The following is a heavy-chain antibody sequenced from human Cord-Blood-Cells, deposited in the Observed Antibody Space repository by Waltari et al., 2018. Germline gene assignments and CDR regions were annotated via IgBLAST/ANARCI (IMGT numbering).Heavy chain of an antibody. CDR1: GGTFSSYA. J-gene: IGHJ3*02. Sequence: QVQLVQSGAEVKKPGYSVNVSCKASGGTFSSYAISLVLQSPGQGLEWRGGIIPIFGTANYAQKFQGRVTIPADESTSTAYMELSSLRSEDTAVYYCARDQAGHDAFDIWGQGTMVTVSS. CDR3: ARDQAGHDAFDI. D-gene: IGHD6-19*01. CDR2: IIPIFGTA. V-gene: IGHV1-69*01.